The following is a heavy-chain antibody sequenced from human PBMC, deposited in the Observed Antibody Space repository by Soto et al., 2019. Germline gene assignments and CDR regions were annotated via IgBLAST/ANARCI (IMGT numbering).Heavy chain of an antibody. CDR1: GFTFTNYW. CDR2: VDKEGIYT. Sequence: DVQLVESGGVLVQPGGSRRLSCAASGFTFTNYWMHWVRQAPEKGLVWVARVDKEGIYTSYADSVKGRFTISRDNAKNTLYLQMNYLRVEDTAVYYCGSVFEYWGQGSLVTVSS. V-gene: IGHV3-74*01. CDR3: GSVFEY. J-gene: IGHJ4*02.